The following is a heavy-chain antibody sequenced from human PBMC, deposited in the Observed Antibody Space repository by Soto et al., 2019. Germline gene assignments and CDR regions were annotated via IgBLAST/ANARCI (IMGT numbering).Heavy chain of an antibody. Sequence: QVQLVQSGAEVKKPGASVKFSCKASGYTFTTYGINWVRQAPGQGLEWMGWISAYNGNTNYAQKLQGRVTMTTDTPTSTAYMELRSLRSDDTAVYYCARDWVGTTFAYYYGMDVWGQGTTVTVSS. V-gene: IGHV1-18*01. CDR2: ISAYNGNT. D-gene: IGHD1-1*01. CDR3: ARDWVGTTFAYYYGMDV. CDR1: GYTFTTYG. J-gene: IGHJ6*02.